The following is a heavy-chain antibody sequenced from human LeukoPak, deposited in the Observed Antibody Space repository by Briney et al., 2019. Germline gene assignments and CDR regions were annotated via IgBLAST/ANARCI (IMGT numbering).Heavy chain of an antibody. D-gene: IGHD2-21*01. J-gene: IGHJ5*02. CDR3: ARSKAKCGGDCPIDP. Sequence: ASVKVSCKASGYTFTSYDINWVRQATGQGLEWMGWMNPNSGNTGYAQKFQGRVTITRNTSISTAYMELSSLRSEDTAVYYCARSKAKCGGDCPIDPWGQGTLVTVSS. V-gene: IGHV1-8*03. CDR1: GYTFTSYD. CDR2: MNPNSGNT.